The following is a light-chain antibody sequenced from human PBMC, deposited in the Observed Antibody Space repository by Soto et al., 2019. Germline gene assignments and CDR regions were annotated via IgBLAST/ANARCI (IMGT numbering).Light chain of an antibody. J-gene: IGKJ3*01. CDR1: QDISNY. CDR3: QQYDNLPMFT. V-gene: IGKV1-33*01. Sequence: DIQMTQSPSSLSASVGDRVTITCQASQDISNYLNWYQQKPGKAPKLLIYDASNLETGVPSRFXXXXXXXXXXXXISXLQPXXXXTYYCQQYDNLPMFTFGPGTKVDIK. CDR2: DAS.